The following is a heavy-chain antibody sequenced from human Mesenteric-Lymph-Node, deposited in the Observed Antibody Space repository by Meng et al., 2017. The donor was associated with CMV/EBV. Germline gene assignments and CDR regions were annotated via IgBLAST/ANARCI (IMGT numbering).Heavy chain of an antibody. CDR3: ARWFGEGYYYGMDV. CDR2: IFPGHSET. V-gene: IGHV5-51*01. CDR1: GDSFAKYW. J-gene: IGHJ6*02. Sequence: KVSCKGSGDSFAKYWIAWVRQMPGKGLEWMGSIFPGHSETTYSPSFEGQVTISVDKSVSTTYLQWSSLKASDTAMYYCARWFGEGYYYGMDVWGQGTTVTVSS. D-gene: IGHD3-10*01.